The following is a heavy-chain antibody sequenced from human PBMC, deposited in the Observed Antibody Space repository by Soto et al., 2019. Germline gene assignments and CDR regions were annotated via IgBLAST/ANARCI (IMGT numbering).Heavy chain of an antibody. CDR2: IYPGDSDT. D-gene: IGHD5-12*01. J-gene: IGHJ4*02. V-gene: IGHV5-51*01. CDR3: ARQDGYALYYFDS. CDR1: GYSFNNYW. Sequence: GESLKISCKGSGYSFNNYWTGWVRQMPGKGLEWMGIIYPGDSDTRYSPSFRGQVTISADKSISSAYLQWSSLRASDTAMYYCARQDGYALYYFDSWGQGTLVTVSS.